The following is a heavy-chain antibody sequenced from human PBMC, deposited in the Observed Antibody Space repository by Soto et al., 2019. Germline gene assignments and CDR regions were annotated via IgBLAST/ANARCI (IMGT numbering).Heavy chain of an antibody. D-gene: IGHD3-3*01. CDR3: ARGSYDFWSGPGGFYYYAMDV. CDR1: GGSFNTHS. CDR2: IVPMFGTT. Sequence: QVQLVQSGAEMREPGSLVKLSCKASGGSFNTHSITWVRQAPGQGLEWMGGIVPMFGTTNYTQKLQGRLTISADESASTTYMELRSLRSEDTAIYYCARGSYDFWSGPGGFYYYAMDVWGQGTTVTVS. V-gene: IGHV1-69*01. J-gene: IGHJ6*02.